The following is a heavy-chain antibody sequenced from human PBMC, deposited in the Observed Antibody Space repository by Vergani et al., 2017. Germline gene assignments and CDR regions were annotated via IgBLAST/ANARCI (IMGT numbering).Heavy chain of an antibody. J-gene: IGHJ6*04. CDR2: IRYDGSNK. CDR1: GFTFSSYG. CDR3: ARDPSGDLGYYYMDV. V-gene: IGHV3-30*02. Sequence: QVQLVESGGGVVQPGGSLRLSCAASGFTFSSYGMHWVRQAPGKGLEWVAFIRYDGSNKYYADSVKGRFTISRVNSKNTLYLQMNSLRAEDTAVFYCARDPSGDLGYYYMDVWGKGTTVTVSS. D-gene: IGHD2-21*01.